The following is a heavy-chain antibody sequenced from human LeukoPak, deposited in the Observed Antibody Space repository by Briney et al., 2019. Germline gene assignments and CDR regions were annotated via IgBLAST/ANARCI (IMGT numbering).Heavy chain of an antibody. V-gene: IGHV3-11*04. J-gene: IGHJ6*03. CDR1: GFTFSIYD. CDR3: AKTGYPATYYYHYYMDV. CDR2: ISSSGSTI. D-gene: IGHD1-14*01. Sequence: GGSLRPSCVASGFTFSIYDMSWVRQAPGKGLEWVSYISSSGSTIYYADSVKGRFTISRDNAKNSLYLQMNSLRAEDTAVYYCAKTGYPATYYYHYYMDVWGKGTTVTVSS.